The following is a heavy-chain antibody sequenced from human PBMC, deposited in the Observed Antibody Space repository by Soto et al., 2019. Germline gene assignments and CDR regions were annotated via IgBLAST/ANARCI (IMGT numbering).Heavy chain of an antibody. CDR3: ARGGGLRYFDGYYYYYGMDV. Sequence: PSETLSLTCAVYGGSFSGYDWGWTRQPPGKGRGLIGKINHSGSTNYNPSLKIRVTISVDTSKNQFSLKLSSVTAAVTAVYYCARGGGLRYFDGYYYYYGMDVWGQGTTVTVSS. J-gene: IGHJ6*02. CDR2: INHSGST. D-gene: IGHD3-9*01. CDR1: GGSFSGYD. V-gene: IGHV4-34*01.